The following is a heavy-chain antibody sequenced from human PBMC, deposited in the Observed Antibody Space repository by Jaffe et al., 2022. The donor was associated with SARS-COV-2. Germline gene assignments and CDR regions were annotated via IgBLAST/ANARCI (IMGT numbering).Heavy chain of an antibody. V-gene: IGHV3-23*01. CDR3: AKESSGWHTTPFDY. Sequence: EVQLLESGGGLVQPGGSLRLSCVASGFTFSSYAMTWVRQAPGKGLEWVSGVSGDGISTYYADSVKGRFTISRDKSKNTLYLQMNSLRAEDTAVYYCAKESSGWHTTPFDYWGQGILVTVSS. J-gene: IGHJ4*02. CDR1: GFTFSSYA. CDR2: VSGDGIST. D-gene: IGHD6-19*01.